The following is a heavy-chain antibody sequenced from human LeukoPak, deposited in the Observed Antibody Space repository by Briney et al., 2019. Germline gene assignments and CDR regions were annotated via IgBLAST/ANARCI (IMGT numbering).Heavy chain of an antibody. CDR3: AKDTGTTVVTPGDY. CDR2: ISWNSGSI. D-gene: IGHD4-23*01. V-gene: IGHV3-9*01. Sequence: GRSLRLSCAASGFTFDDYAMPWVRHAPGKGLEWVSGISWNSGSIGYADSVKGRFTISRDNAKNSLYLQMNSLRAEDTALYYCAKDTGTTVVTPGDYWGQGTLVTVSS. J-gene: IGHJ4*02. CDR1: GFTFDDYA.